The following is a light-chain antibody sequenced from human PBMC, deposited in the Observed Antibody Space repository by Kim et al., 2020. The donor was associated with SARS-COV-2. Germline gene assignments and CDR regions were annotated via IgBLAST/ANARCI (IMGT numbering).Light chain of an antibody. Sequence: VMTQSPVTLSLSPGERATLFCRASQSGSTNLAWYHQKPGQAPRLLIYGASTRATGIPARISCSGSGTDFTLTITSLQSEDFGIYYWQQYNNGFPFTFGQGTKLEIK. J-gene: IGKJ2*01. CDR2: GAS. CDR3: QQYNNGFPFT. CDR1: QSGSTN. V-gene: IGKV3-15*01.